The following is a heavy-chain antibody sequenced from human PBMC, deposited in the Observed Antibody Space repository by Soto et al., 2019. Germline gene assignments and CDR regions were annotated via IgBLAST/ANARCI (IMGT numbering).Heavy chain of an antibody. Sequence: GGSLRLSCAASGFTFSSYAMSWVRQAPGKGLEWVSAISGSGGSTYYADSVKGRFTISRDNSKNTLYLQMNSLRAEDTAVYYCAKAPLIYGDYDQNDYWGQGTLVTGSS. CDR1: GFTFSSYA. CDR3: AKAPLIYGDYDQNDY. D-gene: IGHD4-17*01. V-gene: IGHV3-23*01. CDR2: ISGSGGST. J-gene: IGHJ4*02.